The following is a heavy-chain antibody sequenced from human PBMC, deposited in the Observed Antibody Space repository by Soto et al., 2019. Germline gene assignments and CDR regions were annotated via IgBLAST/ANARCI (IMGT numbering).Heavy chain of an antibody. Sequence: VQLQESGPGLVKPSQTLSLTCTVSGASISSGDYYWSWIRQPPGKGLEWIGHIYYTGSTYYNPSLKSRVTISVDTSKNQFSLKLNSMTAADTALYYCARGTGENYYYDMDVWGQGTTVTVSS. V-gene: IGHV4-30-4*01. CDR3: ARGTGENYYYDMDV. J-gene: IGHJ6*02. CDR1: GASISSGDYY. D-gene: IGHD3-16*01. CDR2: IYYTGST.